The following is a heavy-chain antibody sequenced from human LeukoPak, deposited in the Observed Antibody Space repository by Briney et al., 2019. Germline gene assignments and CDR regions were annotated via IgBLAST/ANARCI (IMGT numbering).Heavy chain of an antibody. Sequence: GGSLRLSCAAPGFTFSSYSMNWVRQAPGEGLEWVSSISSSSSYIYYADSVKGRFTISRDNAKNSLYLQMNSLRAEDTAVYYCAREWGIAVIDYWGQGTLVTASS. CDR3: AREWGIAVIDY. J-gene: IGHJ4*02. CDR1: GFTFSSYS. V-gene: IGHV3-21*01. D-gene: IGHD6-19*01. CDR2: ISSSSSYI.